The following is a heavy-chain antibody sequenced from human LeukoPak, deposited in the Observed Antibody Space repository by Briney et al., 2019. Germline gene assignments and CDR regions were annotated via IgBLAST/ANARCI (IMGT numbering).Heavy chain of an antibody. CDR1: GGSITNGGYY. CDR3: ARERLGGSYYRPVEY. Sequence: PSQTLSLTCTVSGGSITNGGYYWSWIRQPAGRGLEWIGRIYTTGSTNYNPSLKSRVTVSLDTSKNQFSLKLSSVSAEDTALYYCARERLGGSYYRPVEYWGQGTLVTVSS. D-gene: IGHD1-26*01. J-gene: IGHJ4*02. CDR2: IYTTGST. V-gene: IGHV4-61*02.